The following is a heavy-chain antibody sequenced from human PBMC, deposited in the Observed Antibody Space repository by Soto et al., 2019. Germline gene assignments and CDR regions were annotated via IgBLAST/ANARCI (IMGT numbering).Heavy chain of an antibody. J-gene: IGHJ6*03. D-gene: IGHD5-12*01. CDR3: ARGVRGWLRSGYYYMYV. V-gene: IGHV3-7*01. Sequence: GGSLRLSCAASGFTFSSYWMSWVRQAPGKGLEWVANIKQDGSEKYYVDSVKGRFTISRDNAKNSLYLQMNSLRAEDTAVYYCARGVRGWLRSGYYYMYVWGKGTTVTVSS. CDR2: IKQDGSEK. CDR1: GFTFSSYW.